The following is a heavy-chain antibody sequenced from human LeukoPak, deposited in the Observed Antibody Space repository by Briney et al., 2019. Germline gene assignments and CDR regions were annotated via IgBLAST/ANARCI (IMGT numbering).Heavy chain of an antibody. J-gene: IGHJ5*02. V-gene: IGHV1-69*13. CDR2: IIPIFGTA. Sequence: SVKVSCKASGGTFSSYAISWVRQAPGQGLEWMGGIIPIFGTANYAQKFQGRVTITADESTSTAYMELSSLRSEDTAVYYCARDKDNWNDGNWFDPWGQGTLVTVSS. CDR1: GGTFSSYA. D-gene: IGHD1-1*01. CDR3: ARDKDNWNDGNWFDP.